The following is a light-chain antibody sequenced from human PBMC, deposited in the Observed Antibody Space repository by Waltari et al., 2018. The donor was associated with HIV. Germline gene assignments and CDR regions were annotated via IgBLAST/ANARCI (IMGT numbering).Light chain of an antibody. Sequence: QSALTQPASVSGSPGQSITISCTGTSSDVGGYNLVSWYQQHPGKAPKLMIYEVSKRPSGVSNRFSGSKSGNTASLTISGLQAEDEADYYCCSYAGSSTHVFGSGTKVTVL. CDR2: EVS. CDR1: SSDVGGYNL. J-gene: IGLJ1*01. V-gene: IGLV2-23*02. CDR3: CSYAGSSTHV.